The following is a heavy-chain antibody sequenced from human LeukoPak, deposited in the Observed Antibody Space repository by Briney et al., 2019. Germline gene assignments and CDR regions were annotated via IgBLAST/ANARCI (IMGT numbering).Heavy chain of an antibody. CDR2: ISYDGSNK. V-gene: IGHV3-30*18. J-gene: IGHJ4*02. Sequence: PGGSLRLSCAASGFTFSSYGMHWVRRAPGKGLEWVAVISYDGSNKYYADSVKGRFTISRDNSKNTLYLQMNSLRAEDTAVYYCAKDGPPNYDILTGYYFPGYWGQGTLVTVSS. CDR3: AKDGPPNYDILTGYYFPGY. D-gene: IGHD3-9*01. CDR1: GFTFSSYG.